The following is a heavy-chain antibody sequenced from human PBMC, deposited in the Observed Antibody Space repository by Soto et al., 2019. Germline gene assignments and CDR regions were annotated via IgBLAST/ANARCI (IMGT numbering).Heavy chain of an antibody. V-gene: IGHV3-11*05. CDR3: ARDADILTGSGVFDI. Sequence: GGSLRLSCASSGFTFSDYYMSWIRQAPGKGLEWVSYISSSNSYTNYADSVKGRFTISRDNAKNSLYLQMNSLRAEDTAVYYCARDADILTGSGVFDIWGQGTMVTVSS. CDR2: ISSSNSYT. D-gene: IGHD3-9*01. CDR1: GFTFSDYY. J-gene: IGHJ3*02.